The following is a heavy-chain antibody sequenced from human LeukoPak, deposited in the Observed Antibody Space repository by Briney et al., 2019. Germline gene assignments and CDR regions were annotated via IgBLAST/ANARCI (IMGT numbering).Heavy chain of an antibody. CDR2: ISWNSGSI. D-gene: IGHD6-19*01. V-gene: IGHV3-9*01. Sequence: HPGGSLRLSCAASGFTFDDYAMHWVRQAPGKGLEWVSGISWNSGSIGYADSVKGRFTISRDNAKNSLYLQMNSLRAEDTAVYYCAKKQTYSSGWYLAYFDYWGQGTLVTVSS. CDR1: GFTFDDYA. J-gene: IGHJ4*02. CDR3: AKKQTYSSGWYLAYFDY.